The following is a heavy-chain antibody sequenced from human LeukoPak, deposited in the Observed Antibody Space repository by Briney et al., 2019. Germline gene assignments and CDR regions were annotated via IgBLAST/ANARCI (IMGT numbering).Heavy chain of an antibody. D-gene: IGHD6-6*01. CDR2: IYYSGST. CDR1: GGSISSSYSY. V-gene: IGHV4-39*01. J-gene: IGHJ4*02. CDR3: ARHEVYSSSSVQFDY. Sequence: PSETLSLTCTVSGGSISSSYSYWGWIRQPPGKGLEWIGNIYYSGSTYYNPSLKSRVTISVDTSKNQFSLKLSSVTAADTAVYYCARHEVYSSSSVQFDYWGQGTLVTVSS.